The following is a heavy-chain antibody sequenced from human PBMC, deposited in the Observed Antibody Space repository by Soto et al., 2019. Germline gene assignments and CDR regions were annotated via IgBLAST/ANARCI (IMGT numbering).Heavy chain of an antibody. CDR2: ISSTASHI. D-gene: IGHD1-1*01. V-gene: IGHV3-48*03. CDR3: ATTPRVLDS. CDR1: GFTFSNYE. Sequence: EVQLVESGGGLVQPGGSLRLSCAASGFTFSNYEMSWVRQAPGKGLEWISYISSTASHIYYADSVKGRVTISRDNAKNSLYLQMNSLRAEDTAVYYCATTPRVLDSWGQGTQVTVSS. J-gene: IGHJ4*02.